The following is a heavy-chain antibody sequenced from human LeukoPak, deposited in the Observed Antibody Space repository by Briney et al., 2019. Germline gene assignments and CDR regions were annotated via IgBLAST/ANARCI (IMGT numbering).Heavy chain of an antibody. CDR3: ARASTRIQLWSPYYGMDV. J-gene: IGHJ6*02. V-gene: IGHV1-8*01. CDR1: GYTFTSYD. Sequence: GASVKVSCKASGYTFTSYDINWVRQATGQGLEWMGWMNPNSGNTGYAQKFQGRVTMTRNTSISTAYMELSSLRSEDTAVYYCARASTRIQLWSPYYGMDVWAKGPRSPSP. CDR2: MNPNSGNT. D-gene: IGHD5-18*01.